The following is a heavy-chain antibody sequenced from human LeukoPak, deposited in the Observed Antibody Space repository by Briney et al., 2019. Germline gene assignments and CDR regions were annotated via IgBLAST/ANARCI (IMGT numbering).Heavy chain of an antibody. J-gene: IGHJ4*02. CDR2: IYYSGST. CDR1: GGSISSYY. Sequence: PSETLSLTCTVSGGSISSYYWSWIRQPPGKGLEWIGYIYYSGSTNYNPSLKSRVTISVDTSKNQFSLKLSSVTAADTAVYYCARSTSGYSYGTSFAYWGQGTLVTVSS. D-gene: IGHD5-18*01. V-gene: IGHV4-59*08. CDR3: ARSTSGYSYGTSFAY.